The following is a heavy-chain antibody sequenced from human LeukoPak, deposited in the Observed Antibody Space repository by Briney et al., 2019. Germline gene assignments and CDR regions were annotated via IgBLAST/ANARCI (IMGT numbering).Heavy chain of an antibody. CDR2: ISGSGGST. J-gene: IGHJ4*02. CDR3: AKDNGQLLNFDY. CDR1: GFTFSDYY. V-gene: IGHV3-23*01. Sequence: PGGSLRLSCAASGFTFSDYYMSWVRQAPGKGLEWVSAISGSGGSTYYADSVKGRFTISRDNSKNTLYLQMNSLRAEDTAVYYCAKDNGQLLNFDYWGQGTLVTVSS. D-gene: IGHD6-6*01.